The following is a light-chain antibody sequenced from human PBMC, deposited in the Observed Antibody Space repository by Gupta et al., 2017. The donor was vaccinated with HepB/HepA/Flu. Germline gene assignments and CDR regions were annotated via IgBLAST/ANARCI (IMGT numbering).Light chain of an antibody. CDR2: DVN. CDR1: SSDVGGYND. Sequence: QSALTQTASVSGSPGRSLTIFCTGTSSDVGGYNDVYWYKQYPGQAPKVMIYDVNYRPSGVSNRFSGSKSGNTASLIISGLQPEDEADYYWSSYSNNNTLVFGGGTKLTVL. V-gene: IGLV2-14*01. CDR3: SSYSNNNTLV. J-gene: IGLJ2*01.